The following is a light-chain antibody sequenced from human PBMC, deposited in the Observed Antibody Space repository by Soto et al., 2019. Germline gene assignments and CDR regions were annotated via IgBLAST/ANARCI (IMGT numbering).Light chain of an antibody. J-gene: IGKJ1*01. V-gene: IGKV3-15*01. Sequence: EIGITQSQGTLSVPPGERATLPCRASQSVRSNLAWYQRKPGQAPRLPLHGASIRATSMPARFSGTVSRTEFTLSISSLQSEDFAVYYCQQYNNWPRTWTFGQGTKGDIK. CDR3: QQYNNWPRTWT. CDR2: GAS. CDR1: QSVRSN.